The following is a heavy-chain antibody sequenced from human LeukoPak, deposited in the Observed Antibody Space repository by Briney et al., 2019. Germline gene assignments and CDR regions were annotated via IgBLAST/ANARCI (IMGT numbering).Heavy chain of an antibody. Sequence: SETLSLTCTVSGGSISSSSYYWGWIRQPPGKGLEWIGSIYYSGSTYYNPSLKSRVTISVDTSKNQFSLKLSSVTAADTAVYYCASTLDTYHDILTGYDYYMDVWGKGTTVTISS. CDR2: IYYSGST. V-gene: IGHV4-39*07. J-gene: IGHJ6*03. CDR3: ASTLDTYHDILTGYDYYMDV. CDR1: GGSISSSSYY. D-gene: IGHD3-9*01.